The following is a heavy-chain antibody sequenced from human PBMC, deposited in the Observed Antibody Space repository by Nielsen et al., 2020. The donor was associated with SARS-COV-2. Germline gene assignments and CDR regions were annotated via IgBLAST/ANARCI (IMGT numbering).Heavy chain of an antibody. CDR3: ARDSTMVRGGGGYPGPFDI. J-gene: IGHJ3*02. CDR1: GGTFIGYA. V-gene: IGHV1-69*04. Sequence: SVKVSCKASGGTFIGYAVNWVRQAPGQGLEWMGRVIPVLGTANYAQKFQGRVTISADKSTSAAYMELSSLRSEDTAVYYCARDSTMVRGGGGYPGPFDIWGQGTMVTVSS. CDR2: VIPVLGTA. D-gene: IGHD3-10*01.